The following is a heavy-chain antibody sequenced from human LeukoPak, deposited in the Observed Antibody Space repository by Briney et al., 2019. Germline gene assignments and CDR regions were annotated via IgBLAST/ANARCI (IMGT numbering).Heavy chain of an antibody. CDR2: IYSGGST. V-gene: IGHV3-53*01. J-gene: IGHJ6*02. D-gene: IGHD2-15*01. Sequence: GGSLRLSCAASGFTFSSYAMSWVRQAPGKGLGWVSVIYSGGSTNYADSVKGRFTISRDNSKNTLYLQMNSLRAEDTAVYYCARESAYCSGGSCYSPGMDVWGQGTTVTVSS. CDR3: ARESAYCSGGSCYSPGMDV. CDR1: GFTFSSYA.